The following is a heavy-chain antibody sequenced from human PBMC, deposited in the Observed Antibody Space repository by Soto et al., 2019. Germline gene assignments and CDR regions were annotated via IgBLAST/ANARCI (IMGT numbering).Heavy chain of an antibody. CDR1: GLSFSESW. CDR3: ARDPAYSSFDH. V-gene: IGHV3-7*01. CDR2: IKEDGSVR. Sequence: DVQLVESGGGLVQPGGSLRLPCAASGLSFSESWMSWVRQAPGKGLEFVANIKEDGSVRNYVDSVKGRFTISRDNAKNSVYLQMNSLRDEDTAVYYCARDPAYSSFDHWGQGTLVTVSS. D-gene: IGHD6-13*01. J-gene: IGHJ4*02.